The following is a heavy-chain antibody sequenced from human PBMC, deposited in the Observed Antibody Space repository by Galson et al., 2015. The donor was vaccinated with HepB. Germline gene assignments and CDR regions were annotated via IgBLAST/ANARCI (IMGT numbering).Heavy chain of an antibody. CDR3: ARGMGYDFWSGYFPDMDV. V-gene: IGHV3-23*01. CDR1: GFTFSSYA. Sequence: SLRLSCAASGFTFSSYAMSWVRQAPGKGLEWVSAISGSGGSTYYADSVKGRFTISRDNSKNTLYLQMNSLRAEDTAVYHCARGMGYDFWSGYFPDMDVWGQGTTVAVSS. J-gene: IGHJ6*02. D-gene: IGHD3-3*01. CDR2: ISGSGGST.